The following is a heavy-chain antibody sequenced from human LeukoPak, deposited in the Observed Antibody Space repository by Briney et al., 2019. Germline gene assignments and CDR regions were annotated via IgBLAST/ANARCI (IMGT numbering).Heavy chain of an antibody. CDR3: AKDYYHDYGDYGTDY. V-gene: IGHV3-30*18. Sequence: GGSLRLSCAASGFTFSSYGMPWVRQAPGKGLEWVAVISYDGSNKYYADSVKGRFTISRDNSKNTLYLQMNSLRAEDTAVYYCAKDYYHDYGDYGTDYWGQGTLVTVSS. CDR2: ISYDGSNK. D-gene: IGHD4-17*01. CDR1: GFTFSSYG. J-gene: IGHJ4*02.